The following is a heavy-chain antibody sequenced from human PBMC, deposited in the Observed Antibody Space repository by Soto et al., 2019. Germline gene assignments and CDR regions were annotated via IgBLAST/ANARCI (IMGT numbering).Heavy chain of an antibody. V-gene: IGHV3-23*04. Sequence: EVQLVDSGGGLVKPGWSLRLSCAASGFIFSNYVMSWVPQAPGKGLEWVSSISDSGGTSYYADSVKGRFTISRDNSKNTLYLQMSSLRAEDTAIYYCAKRPRALLTFDYWGQGTLVTVSS. CDR3: AKRPRALLTFDY. J-gene: IGHJ4*02. D-gene: IGHD1-26*01. CDR1: GFIFSNYV. CDR2: ISDSGGTS.